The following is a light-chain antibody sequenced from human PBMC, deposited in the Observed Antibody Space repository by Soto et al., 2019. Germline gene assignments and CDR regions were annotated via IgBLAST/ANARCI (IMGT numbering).Light chain of an antibody. J-gene: IGKJ4*01. V-gene: IGKV1D-13*01. CDR1: QGISSA. Sequence: AIQLTQSPSSLSASVGDRVTITCRASQGISSALAWYQQKPGKAPNLLIYDASSLESGVPSRFSGSGSGTDFTLTISRLQPEEFATYYWQQFNNYPLTFCGGTKVEIK. CDR3: QQFNNYPLT. CDR2: DAS.